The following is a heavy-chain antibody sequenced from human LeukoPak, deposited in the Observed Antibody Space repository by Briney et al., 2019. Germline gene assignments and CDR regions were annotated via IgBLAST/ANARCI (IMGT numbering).Heavy chain of an antibody. CDR3: ARHNSSSWYEHFDY. CDR2: MYYSGST. Sequence: PSETLSLTCAVSGGSISSSSYCWGWIRQPPGKGLEWIGSMYYSGSTYYNPSLKSRVTIPADTSKNQFSLKLSSVTAADTAVYYCARHNSSSWYEHFDYWGQGTLVTVSS. V-gene: IGHV4-39*01. J-gene: IGHJ4*02. CDR1: GGSISSSSYC. D-gene: IGHD6-13*01.